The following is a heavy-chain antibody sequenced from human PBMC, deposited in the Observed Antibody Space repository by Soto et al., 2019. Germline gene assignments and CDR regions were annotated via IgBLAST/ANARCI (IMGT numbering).Heavy chain of an antibody. CDR3: AHRRYSGYDFDY. V-gene: IGHV2-5*02. CDR2: IYWDDDK. Sequence: QITLKESGPTLVKPTQTLTLTCSFSGFSLSTSGVGVGWIRQPPGNALEWLALIYWDDDKRYSPSLKSRLTITKDTSKNQVVLTMTNMDPVDTATYYCAHRRYSGYDFDYWGQGTLVIVSS. D-gene: IGHD5-12*01. J-gene: IGHJ4*02. CDR1: GFSLSTSGVG.